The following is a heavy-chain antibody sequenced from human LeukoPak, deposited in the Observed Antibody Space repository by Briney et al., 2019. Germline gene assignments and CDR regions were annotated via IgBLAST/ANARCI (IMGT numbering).Heavy chain of an antibody. V-gene: IGHV4-59*01. J-gene: IGHJ6*03. CDR3: ARSVEGYCSGGSCYSYYYMDV. D-gene: IGHD2-15*01. CDR1: GGSISSYY. Sequence: SETLSLTCTVSGGSISSYYWSWIRQPPGKGLEWIGYIYYSGSTNYNPSLKSRVTISVDTSKNQFSLKLSSVTAADTAVYYCARSVEGYCSGGSCYSYYYMDVWGKGTTVTVSS. CDR2: IYYSGST.